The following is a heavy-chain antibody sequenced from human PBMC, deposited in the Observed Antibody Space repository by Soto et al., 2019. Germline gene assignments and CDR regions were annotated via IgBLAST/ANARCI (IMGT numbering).Heavy chain of an antibody. CDR2: ISGSGGST. Sequence: GGSLRLSCAASGFTFSSYAMSWVRQAPWKGLEWVSAISGSGGSTYYADSVKGRFTISRDNSKNTLYLQMNSLRAEDTAVYYCAKDLMIVVVIGRDAFDIWGQGTMVIVSS. D-gene: IGHD3-22*01. V-gene: IGHV3-23*01. CDR3: AKDLMIVVVIGRDAFDI. J-gene: IGHJ3*02. CDR1: GFTFSSYA.